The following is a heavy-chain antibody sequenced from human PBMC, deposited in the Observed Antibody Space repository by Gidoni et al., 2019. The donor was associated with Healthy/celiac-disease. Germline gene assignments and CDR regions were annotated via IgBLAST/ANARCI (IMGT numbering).Heavy chain of an antibody. CDR2: ISGSGGST. J-gene: IGHJ4*02. D-gene: IGHD6-19*01. V-gene: IGHV3-23*01. CDR1: GFTFSSYA. Sequence: EVQLLASGGGLVQHGGSLRLSCAASGFTFSSYAMSWVRQAPGKGLEWVSAISGSGGSTYSADSVKGRFTISRDNSKNTLYLQMNSLRAEDTAVYYCAKDFSIAVAATGIYWGQGTLVTVSS. CDR3: AKDFSIAVAATGIY.